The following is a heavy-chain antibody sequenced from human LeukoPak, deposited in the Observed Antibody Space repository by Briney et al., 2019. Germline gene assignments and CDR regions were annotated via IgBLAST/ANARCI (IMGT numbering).Heavy chain of an antibody. Sequence: ASVKVSCKASGYTFTTYAMHGVRQAPGQGLEWMGWINPNSGGTNYAQKFQGRVTMTRDTSISTAYMELSRLRSDDTAVYYYARGEWYNWFDPWGQGTLVTVSS. V-gene: IGHV1-2*02. CDR2: INPNSGGT. J-gene: IGHJ5*02. CDR1: GYTFTTYA. CDR3: ARGEWYNWFDP. D-gene: IGHD3-3*01.